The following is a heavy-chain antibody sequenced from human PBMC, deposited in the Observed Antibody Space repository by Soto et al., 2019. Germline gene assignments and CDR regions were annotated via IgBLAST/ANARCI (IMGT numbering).Heavy chain of an antibody. CDR1: GFTFSSYW. D-gene: IGHD6-6*01. V-gene: IGHV3-7*03. Sequence: PGGSLRLSCAASGFTFSSYWISWVRQAPGKGLEWVANIKQDGIEKYYVDSVKGRFTISRDNAKNSLYLQMNSLRAEDTAVYYCARELHRSSGPWGQGTLVTFCS. CDR2: IKQDGIEK. CDR3: ARELHRSSGP. J-gene: IGHJ5*02.